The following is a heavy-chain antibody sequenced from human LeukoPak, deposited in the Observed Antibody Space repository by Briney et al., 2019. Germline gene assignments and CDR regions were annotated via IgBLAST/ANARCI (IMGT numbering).Heavy chain of an antibody. CDR1: GFTFSSYS. J-gene: IGHJ4*02. CDR2: ISSSSSYT. D-gene: IGHD4/OR15-4a*01. Sequence: GGSLRLSCAASGFTFSSYSMNWVRQAPGKGLEWVSSISSSSSYTYYADSVKGRFTISRDNAKNSLYLQMNSLRAEDTAVYYCARGVPLDYWGQGTLVTVSS. CDR3: ARGVPLDY. V-gene: IGHV3-21*01.